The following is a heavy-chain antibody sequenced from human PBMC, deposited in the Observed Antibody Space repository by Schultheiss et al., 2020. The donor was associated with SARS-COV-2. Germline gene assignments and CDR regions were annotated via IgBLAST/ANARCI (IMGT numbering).Heavy chain of an antibody. CDR3: SSSPRQQPNY. V-gene: IGHV3-23*01. Sequence: GGSLRLSCAASGFTFSGSAMHWVRQAPGKGLEWVSAISGSGGSTYYADSVKGRFTISRDNSKNTLYLQMNSLRAEDTAVYYCSSSPRQQPNYWGQGTLVTVSS. J-gene: IGHJ4*02. D-gene: IGHD6-13*01. CDR2: ISGSGGST. CDR1: GFTFSGSA.